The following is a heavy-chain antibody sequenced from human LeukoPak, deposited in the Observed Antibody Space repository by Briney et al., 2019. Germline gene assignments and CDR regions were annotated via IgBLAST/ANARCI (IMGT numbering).Heavy chain of an antibody. D-gene: IGHD3-22*01. CDR2: IYTSGST. CDR3: ARDLYYYDSRRDAFDI. J-gene: IGHJ3*02. V-gene: IGHV4-4*07. CDR1: GGSISTYY. Sequence: SETLSLTCTVSGGSISTYYWSWIRQPAGKGLEWIGRIYTSGSTTYNPSLKSRVTMSVDTSKNQFSLNLNSVTAADTAAYYCARDLYYYDSRRDAFDIWGQGTMVTVSS.